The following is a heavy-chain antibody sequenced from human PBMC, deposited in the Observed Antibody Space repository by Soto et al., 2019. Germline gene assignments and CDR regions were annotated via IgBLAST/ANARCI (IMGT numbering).Heavy chain of an antibody. CDR3: ARIVGARLNDY. V-gene: IGHV3-11*05. D-gene: IGHD1-26*01. CDR2: ISTTGSYT. CDR1: GFTFSDYY. J-gene: IGHJ4*02. Sequence: QVQLVESGGGLVKPGGSLRLSCAASGFTFSDYYMTWFRHAPGKGLEWLSCISTTGSYTNYADSVKGRFTISRDNAENSLYLQMDSLRGEDTAVYYCARIVGARLNDYWGQGTLVTVS.